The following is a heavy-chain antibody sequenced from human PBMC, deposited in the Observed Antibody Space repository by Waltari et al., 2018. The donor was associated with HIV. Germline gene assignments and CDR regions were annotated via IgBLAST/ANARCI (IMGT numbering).Heavy chain of an antibody. V-gene: IGHV3-30*03. D-gene: IGHD3-10*01. CDR1: GFSFRNYA. CDR3: VVSSFDY. J-gene: IGHJ4*02. CDR2: ISYDETNE. Sequence: QVQLVESGGGVAQPGRSLRLSCAASGFSFRNYAMHWFRQSPGKGLEWLTLISYDETNEYYTDSVRGRFTISRDNSKNMLYLQMNNLRPEDTAIYYCVVSSFDYWGQGTLVTVSS.